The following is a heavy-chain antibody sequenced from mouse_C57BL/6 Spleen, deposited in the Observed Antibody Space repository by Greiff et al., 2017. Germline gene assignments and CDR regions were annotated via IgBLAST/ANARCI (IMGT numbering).Heavy chain of an antibody. J-gene: IGHJ2*01. V-gene: IGHV1-80*01. CDR1: GYAFSSYW. CDR2: IYPGDGDT. D-gene: IGHD2-1*01. CDR3: ARQGYGNMYYFDY. Sequence: VQLQQSGAELVKPGASVKISCKASGYAFSSYWMNWVKQRPGKGLEWIGQIYPGDGDTNYNGKFKGKATLTADKSSSTAYMQLSSLTSEDSAVYFCARQGYGNMYYFDYWGQGTTLTVSS.